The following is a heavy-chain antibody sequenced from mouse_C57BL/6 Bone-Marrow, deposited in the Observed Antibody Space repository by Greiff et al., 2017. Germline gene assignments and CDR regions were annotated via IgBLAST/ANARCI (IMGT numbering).Heavy chain of an antibody. CDR3: ARERLSVYYFDY. V-gene: IGHV1-50*01. CDR2: IDPSDSYT. J-gene: IGHJ2*01. CDR1: GYTFTSYW. Sequence: QVQLQQPGAELVKPGASVKLSCKASGYTFTSYWMQWVKQRPGQGLEWIGEIDPSDSYTNYNQKFKGKATLTVDTSSSTAYMQLSSLTSEDSAVSYGARERLSVYYFDYWGQGTTLTVSS.